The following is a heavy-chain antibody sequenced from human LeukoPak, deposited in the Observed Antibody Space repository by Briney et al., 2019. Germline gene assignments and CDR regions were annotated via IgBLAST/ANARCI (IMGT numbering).Heavy chain of an antibody. CDR3: AAQLRYCTTTTCRGVYFDY. V-gene: IGHV4-34*08. CDR1: GFTFSSYG. Sequence: GSLRLSCAASGFTFSSYGMHWVRQAPGKGLEWIGEINHSGSTNYNPSLKSRVTISVDTSINQFSLKLSSVTAADTAVYYCAAQLRYCTTTTCRGVYFDYWAQGTLVTVSS. J-gene: IGHJ4*02. D-gene: IGHD2-2*01. CDR2: INHSGST.